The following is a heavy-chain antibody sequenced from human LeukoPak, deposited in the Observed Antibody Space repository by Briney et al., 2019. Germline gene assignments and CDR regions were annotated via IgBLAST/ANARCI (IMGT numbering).Heavy chain of an antibody. CDR2: SYYSGST. CDR3: ARDGLEYSSSSDYYYYYYMDV. V-gene: IGHV4-39*07. Sequence: PSEALSLTCTVSGGSISSSSYYWGWIRQPPGKGLEWIGSSYYSGSTYYNPSLKSRVTMSVDTSKNQFSLKLSSVTAADTAVYYCARDGLEYSSSSDYYYYYYMDVWGKGTTVTVSS. J-gene: IGHJ6*03. CDR1: GGSISSSSYY. D-gene: IGHD6-6*01.